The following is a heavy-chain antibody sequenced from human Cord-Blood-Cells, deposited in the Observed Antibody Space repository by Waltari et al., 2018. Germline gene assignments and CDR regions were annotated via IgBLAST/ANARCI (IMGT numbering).Heavy chain of an antibody. D-gene: IGHD6-6*01. V-gene: IGHV4-34*01. CDR3: ATSSWGAFDI. J-gene: IGHJ3*02. CDR1: GGSFSGYY. CDR2: INHSGST. Sequence: QVQLQQWGAGLLKPSETLSLTCAVYGGSFSGYYWSWIRQPPGKGLEWIGEINHSGSTNDNPSLKSRVTISVDTSKNQFSLKLSSVTAADTAVYYCATSSWGAFDIWGQGTMVTVSS.